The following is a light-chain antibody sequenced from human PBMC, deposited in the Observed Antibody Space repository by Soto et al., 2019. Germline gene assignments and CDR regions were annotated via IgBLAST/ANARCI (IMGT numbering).Light chain of an antibody. J-gene: IGLJ2*01. CDR3: SSYTSSSPLV. V-gene: IGLV2-14*01. CDR2: DVS. CDR1: SSDVGGYNY. Sequence: QSVLTQPASVSGSPGQSITISCTGTSSDVGGYNYVSRYQQHPGKAPKLMIYDVSNRPSGVSNRFSGSKSGNTASLTISGLPSEDEADYYCSSYTSSSPLVFGGGTKLTVL.